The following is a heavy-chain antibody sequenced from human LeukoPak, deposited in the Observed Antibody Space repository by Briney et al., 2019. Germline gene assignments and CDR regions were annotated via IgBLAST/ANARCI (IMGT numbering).Heavy chain of an antibody. CDR2: IYWNDDK. Sequence: SGPTLVNPTQTLTLTCTFSGFSLSTSGVGVGWIRQPPGKALEWLALIYWNDDKRYSPSLKTGLPLTKDSSKNQVVLTMTNMDPVDTATYYCAHSKEDYFDRSGYYDYWGQGTLVTVSS. CDR1: GFSLSTSGVG. D-gene: IGHD3-22*01. J-gene: IGHJ4*02. CDR3: AHSKEDYFDRSGYYDY. V-gene: IGHV2-5*01.